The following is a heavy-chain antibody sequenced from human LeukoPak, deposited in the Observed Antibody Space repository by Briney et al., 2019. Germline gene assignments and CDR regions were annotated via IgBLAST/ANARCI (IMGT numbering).Heavy chain of an antibody. J-gene: IGHJ6*02. CDR2: IYYSGST. Sequence: PSETLSLTCTVSGGSISSYYWSWIRQPPGKGLEWIGYIYYSGSTNYNPSLKSRVTISVDTSKNQFSLKLSSVTAADTAVYYCARGPVGDYYGMDVWGQGTTVTVSS. CDR1: GGSISSYY. V-gene: IGHV4-59*01. D-gene: IGHD3-16*01. CDR3: ARGPVGDYYGMDV.